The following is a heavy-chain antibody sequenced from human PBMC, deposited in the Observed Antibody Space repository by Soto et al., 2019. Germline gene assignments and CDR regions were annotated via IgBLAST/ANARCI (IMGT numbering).Heavy chain of an antibody. CDR1: GYTFTSYF. CDR2: FDPSGVAT. Sequence: QVQLVQSGAEVKKPGASVKVSCKASGYTFTSYFIPWGRQAPGQGLEWIGVFDPSGVATNSAQKFPRRLTMTRDTSTSTVYMDLTSLGSDDTALYSCARVSRGAFDIWGQGTLVTVSS. CDR3: ARVSRGAFDI. J-gene: IGHJ3*02. V-gene: IGHV1-46*01.